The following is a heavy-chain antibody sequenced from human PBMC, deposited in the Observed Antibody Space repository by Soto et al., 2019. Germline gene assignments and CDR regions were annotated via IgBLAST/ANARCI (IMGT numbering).Heavy chain of an antibody. Sequence: QMQLVQSGPEVKKPGTSVKDSCKASGFTFTSSAVQWVRQARGQRLEWIGWIVVGSGNTNYAQKFQERVTITRDMSTSTAYMELSSLRSEDTAVYYCAAGTYYDFWSGPYYGMDVWGQGTTVTVSS. CDR3: AAGTYYDFWSGPYYGMDV. D-gene: IGHD3-3*01. CDR1: GFTFTSSA. J-gene: IGHJ6*02. V-gene: IGHV1-58*01. CDR2: IVVGSGNT.